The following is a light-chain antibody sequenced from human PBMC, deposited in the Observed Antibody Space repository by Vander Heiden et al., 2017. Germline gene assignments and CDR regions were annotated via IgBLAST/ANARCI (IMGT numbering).Light chain of an antibody. J-gene: IGKJ1*01. Sequence: DIQMTQSPASLSASVGDRVTITCRASQSISSYLNWYQQKPGKAPKLLIYAASSLQSGVPSTLSRSASRTHFTLTISSLPPEHFATYYSQQSDSTPRTFGQWTKVELQ. CDR3: QQSDSTPRT. CDR2: AAS. CDR1: QSISSY. V-gene: IGKV1-39*01.